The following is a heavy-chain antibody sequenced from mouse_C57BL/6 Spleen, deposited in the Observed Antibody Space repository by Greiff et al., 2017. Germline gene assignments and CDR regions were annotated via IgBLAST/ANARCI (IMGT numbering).Heavy chain of an antibody. Sequence: VQLQQSGAVLVKPGASVKISCKASGYAFSSYWMNWVKQRPGKGLEWIGQIYPGDGDTNYNGKFKGKATLTTDKSSSTTYMQLSGLPSVDSAVYFCAAGNADWGQGTLVTGAA. CDR1: GYAFSSYW. CDR2: IYPGDGDT. V-gene: IGHV1-80*01. D-gene: IGHD4-1*01. CDR3: AAGNAD. J-gene: IGHJ3*01.